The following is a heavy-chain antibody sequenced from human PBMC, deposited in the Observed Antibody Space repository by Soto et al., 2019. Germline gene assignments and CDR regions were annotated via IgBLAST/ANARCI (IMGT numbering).Heavy chain of an antibody. J-gene: IGHJ6*02. CDR2: IYYSGST. CDR1: GGSISSYY. V-gene: IGHV4-59*12. CDR3: ARAPRITIFGVIIPYYYYYYGMDV. D-gene: IGHD3-3*01. Sequence: SETLSLTCTVSGGSISSYYWSWIRQPPGKGLEWIGYIYYSGSTNYNPSLKSRVTISVDTSKNQFSLKLSSVTAADTAVYYCARAPRITIFGVIIPYYYYYYGMDVWGQGTTVTVSS.